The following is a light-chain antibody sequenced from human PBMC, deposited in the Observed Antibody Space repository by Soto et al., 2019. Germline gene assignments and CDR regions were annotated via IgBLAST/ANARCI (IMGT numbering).Light chain of an antibody. V-gene: IGKV1-5*03. CDR1: QTITYY. CDR3: QQYSSYPCT. CDR2: LAS. J-gene: IGKJ4*01. Sequence: DIPMTQSPSTLAASIGDRVTISCRASQTITYYLAWYQQKPGKAPKLLMHLASSLKSGVPSRFSGSGSGTEFTLTISRLQPDDFATYYCQQYSSYPCTFGGGTEVEF.